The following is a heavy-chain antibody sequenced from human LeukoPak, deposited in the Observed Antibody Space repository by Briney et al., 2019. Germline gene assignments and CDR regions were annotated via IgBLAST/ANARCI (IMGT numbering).Heavy chain of an antibody. CDR1: GFTFSSFE. Sequence: GGSLRLSCAASGFTFSSFEMNWVRQAPGKGLEWVSYIRSDGSTIYYADSVKGRFTISRDNAKNSLYLQMNSLRAEDTAVYFCARSSSWSCNWFDPWGQGTLVTVSS. CDR2: IRSDGSTI. D-gene: IGHD2-2*01. CDR3: ARSSSWSCNWFDP. V-gene: IGHV3-48*03. J-gene: IGHJ5*02.